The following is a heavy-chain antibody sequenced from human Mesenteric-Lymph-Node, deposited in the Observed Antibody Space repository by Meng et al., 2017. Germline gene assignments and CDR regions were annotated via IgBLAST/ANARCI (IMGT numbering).Heavy chain of an antibody. CDR3: ATWIQLGAFDY. CDR1: VGSISSGAYY. J-gene: IGHJ4*02. V-gene: IGHV4-31*03. Sequence: QVQLQESGPGLVKPSQTLSLTCIVSVGSISSGAYYWTWIRQHPGKGLEWIGYIYYTGSTYYNPSLKSRVTISGDTSKNQFSLKLSSVTAADTAVYYCATWIQLGAFDYWGQGTLVTVSS. D-gene: IGHD1-1*01. CDR2: IYYTGST.